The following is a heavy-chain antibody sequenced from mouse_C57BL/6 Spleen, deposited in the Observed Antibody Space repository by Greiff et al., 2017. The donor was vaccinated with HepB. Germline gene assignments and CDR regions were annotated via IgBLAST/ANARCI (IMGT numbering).Heavy chain of an antibody. CDR3: ARVYSTYWAMDY. Sequence: EVKLVESGGGLVKPGGSLKLSCAASGFTFSDYGMHWVRQAPEKGLEWVAYISSGSSTIYYADTVKGRFTISRDNAKNTLFLQMTSLRSEDTAMYYCARVYSTYWAMDYWGQGTSVTVSS. J-gene: IGHJ4*01. V-gene: IGHV5-17*01. CDR1: GFTFSDYG. D-gene: IGHD2-5*01. CDR2: ISSGSSTI.